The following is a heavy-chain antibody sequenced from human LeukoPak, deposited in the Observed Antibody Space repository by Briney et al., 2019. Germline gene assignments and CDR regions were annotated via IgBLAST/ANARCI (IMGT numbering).Heavy chain of an antibody. Sequence: SQTLSLTCTVSGGSISSGNYYRSWIRQPPGKGLEWIGYIYHSGSSYYNPSLKSRVTISVDTSKNQFSLTLSSVTAADTAVYYCARDDGGYDRFDSWGQGTLVTVSS. D-gene: IGHD5-12*01. J-gene: IGHJ4*02. V-gene: IGHV4-30-4*01. CDR2: IYHSGSS. CDR1: GGSISSGNYY. CDR3: ARDDGGYDRFDS.